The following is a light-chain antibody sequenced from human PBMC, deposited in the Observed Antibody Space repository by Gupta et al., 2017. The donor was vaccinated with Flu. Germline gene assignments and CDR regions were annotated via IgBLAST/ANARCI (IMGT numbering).Light chain of an antibody. J-gene: IGKJ4*02. CDR1: QSISSW. CDR3: QQYYSYSLT. CDR2: NAS. V-gene: IGKV1-5*03. Sequence: DTQVPQSTSTLSASVGDRVTITCRASQSISSWLVWYQQKPGKAPKLLIYNASSLESGVPSRFSGSGSGTEFTLTISSLQPDDFATYYCQQYYSYSLTFGGGTKVEIK.